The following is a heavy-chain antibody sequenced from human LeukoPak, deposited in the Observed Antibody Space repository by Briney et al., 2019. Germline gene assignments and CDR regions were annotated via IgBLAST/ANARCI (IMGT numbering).Heavy chain of an antibody. CDR3: ARDSTIFGVVSAFDI. CDR2: IWYDGSNK. V-gene: IGHV3-33*01. D-gene: IGHD3-3*01. Sequence: GGSLRLSCAASGFTFGSYGMHWVRQAPGKGLEWVAVIWYDGSNKYYADSVKGRFTISRDNSKNTLYLQMNSLRAEDTAVYYCARDSTIFGVVSAFDIWGQGTMVTVSS. J-gene: IGHJ3*02. CDR1: GFTFGSYG.